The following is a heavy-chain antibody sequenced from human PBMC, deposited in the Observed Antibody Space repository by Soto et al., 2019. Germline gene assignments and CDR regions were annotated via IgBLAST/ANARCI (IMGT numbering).Heavy chain of an antibody. D-gene: IGHD5-12*01. CDR3: ARHHGPTTSENWFDP. CDR1: CFTLFPHD. J-gene: IGHJ5*02. V-gene: IGHV1-18*01. CDR2: ISTYSGDT. Sequence: ASLKGSLQGSCFTLFPHDIYWGGQGPGQGLEWMGWISTYSGDTKYAQKFQGRVTMTTDTSTTTAYLELRSLRSDNTAVYYCARHHGPTTSENWFDPWGQGTLVTVSS.